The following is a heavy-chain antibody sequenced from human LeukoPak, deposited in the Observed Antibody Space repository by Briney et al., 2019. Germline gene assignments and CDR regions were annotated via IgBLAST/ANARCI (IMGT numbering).Heavy chain of an antibody. CDR3: ASCSSTSCYLGFDY. D-gene: IGHD2-2*01. Sequence: SETLSLTCTVSGGSISSYYWSWIRQPPGKGLEWIGYIYYSGSTNYNPSLKSRVTISVDTSKNQFSLKLSSVTAADTAVYYCASCSSTSCYLGFDYWGQGTLVTVSS. CDR1: GGSISSYY. CDR2: IYYSGST. J-gene: IGHJ4*02. V-gene: IGHV4-59*12.